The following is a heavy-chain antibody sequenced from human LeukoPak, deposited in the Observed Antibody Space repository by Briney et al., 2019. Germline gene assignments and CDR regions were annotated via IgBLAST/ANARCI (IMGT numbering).Heavy chain of an antibody. V-gene: IGHV3-11*01. Sequence: GGSLRLSCAASGITFSDYHMSWIRQTPGKGLEWVTYISSSGRTITYADSVKGRFTISRDNAKNSLYLQMNSLRAEDTAVYYSTRDSTTVSPHAFDIWGQGTMVTVSS. CDR2: ISSSGRTI. J-gene: IGHJ3*02. D-gene: IGHD4-11*01. CDR3: TRDSTTVSPHAFDI. CDR1: GITFSDYH.